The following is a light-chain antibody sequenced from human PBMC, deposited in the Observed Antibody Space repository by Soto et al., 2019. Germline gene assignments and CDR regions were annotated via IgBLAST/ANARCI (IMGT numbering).Light chain of an antibody. J-gene: IGKJ1*01. CDR2: GAS. CDR3: QQYDSWPPWT. CDR1: QSVSSN. V-gene: IGKV3-15*01. Sequence: EIVMTQSPATLSVSPGEGATLSCRASQSVSSNLAWYQHKPGQAPRLLIYGASTRATGIPARFSGSGSGTESTLTISSPQSGDFAVYSCQQYDSWPPWTFGPGTKVDIK.